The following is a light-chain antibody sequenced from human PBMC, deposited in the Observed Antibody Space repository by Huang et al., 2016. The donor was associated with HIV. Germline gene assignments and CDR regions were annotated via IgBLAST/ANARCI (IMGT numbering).Light chain of an antibody. CDR1: QSLLHSDGKTY. CDR3: MQSTHLRT. Sequence: IVMTQTPLFLSVTPGLPATISCKSNQSLLHSDGKTYLYWYLQRPGQSPQLLIYDVSSRFSGVPDRFRGSGSGTDFTLKISRVEAGDVGIYYCMQSTHLRTFGQGTKLEIK. J-gene: IGKJ2*02. V-gene: IGKV2-29*03. CDR2: DVS.